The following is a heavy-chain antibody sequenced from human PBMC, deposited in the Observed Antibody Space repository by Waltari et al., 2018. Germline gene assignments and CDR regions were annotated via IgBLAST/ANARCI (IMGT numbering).Heavy chain of an antibody. D-gene: IGHD4-17*01. CDR1: VGPIDGGVYY. V-gene: IGHV4-39*07. CDR3: VRDRGLRTFFDH. Sequence: LKESGPGRVKPSEPRSPTASVSVGPIDGGVYYWGWIRQPPGKGLEYIGSIYYDGTAFYNPSLKTPVTISVDTSYNQFSLKMKSVTAADTAMCFCVRDRGLRTFFDHWGQGTLVTVSS. J-gene: IGHJ4*02. CDR2: IYYDGTA.